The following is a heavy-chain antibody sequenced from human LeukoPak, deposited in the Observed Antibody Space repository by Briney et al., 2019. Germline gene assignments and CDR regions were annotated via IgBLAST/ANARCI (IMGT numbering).Heavy chain of an antibody. Sequence: GGSLRLSCSASGFTFRSYGMHWVRQAPGKGLEWVAFIRFDGSNQYYADSVKGRFTISGDNSNNTLSLQMNTLRGDDTAVYFCAKGYGESHFDSWGQGTLVTVSS. V-gene: IGHV3-30*02. D-gene: IGHD5-18*01. CDR2: IRFDGSNQ. CDR1: GFTFRSYG. J-gene: IGHJ4*02. CDR3: AKGYGESHFDS.